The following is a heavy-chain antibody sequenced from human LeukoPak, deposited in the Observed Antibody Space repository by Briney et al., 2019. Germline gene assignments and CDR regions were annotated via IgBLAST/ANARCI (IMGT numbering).Heavy chain of an antibody. V-gene: IGHV3-48*04. J-gene: IGHJ5*02. CDR3: ATLASGSTMVRGVIEDWFDP. CDR2: ISTDSKTI. CDR1: GFSFSSHT. D-gene: IGHD3-10*01. Sequence: PGGSLRLSCAASGFSFSSHTMNWVRQAPGKGLEWLSSISTDSKTIYYIDSVKGRFTISRDNAKNSLYLQMNSLRAEDTALYYCATLASGSTMVRGVIEDWFDPWGQGTLVTVSS.